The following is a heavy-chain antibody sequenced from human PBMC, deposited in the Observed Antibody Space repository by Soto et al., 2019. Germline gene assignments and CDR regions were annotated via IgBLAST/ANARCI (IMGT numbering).Heavy chain of an antibody. J-gene: IGHJ4*01. CDR3: ARCQYTENTYPY. Sequence: QVQLQQWGAGLLKPSETVSLTCAVYGGSFNSYYWSWIRQPPGKGLEWIGEINHSGSTNYNPALKSRVTISMDTSKEQFSLKMSTVTAAHTEEYSYARCQYTENTYPYLCRGTLVTVSS. CDR1: GGSFNSYY. D-gene: IGHD4-17*01. V-gene: IGHV4-34*01. CDR2: INHSGST.